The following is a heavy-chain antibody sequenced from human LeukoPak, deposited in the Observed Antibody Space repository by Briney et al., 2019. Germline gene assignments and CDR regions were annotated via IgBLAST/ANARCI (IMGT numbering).Heavy chain of an antibody. CDR1: GFTFSSYG. V-gene: IGHV3-30*02. CDR3: ARGSSSSWYDPAGWFDP. CDR2: IRYDGSNK. Sequence: GGSLRLSCAASGFTFSSYGMHWVRRAPGKGLEWVAFIRYDGSNKYYADSVKGRFTISRDNSKNTLYLQMNSLRAEDTAVYYCARGSSSSWYDPAGWFDPWGQGTLVTVSS. D-gene: IGHD6-13*01. J-gene: IGHJ5*02.